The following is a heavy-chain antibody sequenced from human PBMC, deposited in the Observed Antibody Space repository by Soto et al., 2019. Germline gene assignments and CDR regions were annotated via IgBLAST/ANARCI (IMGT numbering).Heavy chain of an antibody. J-gene: IGHJ5*02. V-gene: IGHV2-26*01. CDR1: GLSITDSEMG. Sequence: QVTLKESGPVLVKPTETLTLRCTVSGLSITDSEMGVSWIRQPPGQPLEWLAHIDSSGEKSYRTFLKSRLAISKDTSKSQIVLTMTNMDPADTATYYCARRHLAVAVSPWFDPGARESRSPSPQ. CDR2: IDSSGEK. D-gene: IGHD6-19*01. CDR3: ARRHLAVAVSPWFDP.